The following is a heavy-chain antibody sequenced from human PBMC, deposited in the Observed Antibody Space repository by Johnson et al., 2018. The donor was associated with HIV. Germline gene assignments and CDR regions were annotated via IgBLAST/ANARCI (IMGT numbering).Heavy chain of an antibody. CDR1: GFTFSNAW. D-gene: IGHD6-19*01. Sequence: VQLVESGGGLVQPGGSLRLSCAASGFTFSNAWMSWVRQAPGKGLEWVSVIYSGGSTYYADSVKGRFTISRDNSKNTLYLQMNSLRAEDTAVYYCARSGGAVAGVDAFDIWGQGTMVTVSS. CDR2: IYSGGST. J-gene: IGHJ3*02. CDR3: ARSGGAVAGVDAFDI. V-gene: IGHV3-66*02.